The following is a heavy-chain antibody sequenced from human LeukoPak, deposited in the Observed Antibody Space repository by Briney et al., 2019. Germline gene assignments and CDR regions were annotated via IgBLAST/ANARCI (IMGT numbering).Heavy chain of an antibody. Sequence: GGSLRLSCAASGFTFSSYWMSWIRQAPGKGLEWVANIKQDGSEKYYVDSVKGRFTISRDNAKNSLHLQLNSLRAEDTAVYYCARDPGREGGWLGYFDYWGQGTLVTVSS. V-gene: IGHV3-7*01. CDR2: IKQDGSEK. CDR1: GFTFSSYW. D-gene: IGHD6-19*01. J-gene: IGHJ4*02. CDR3: ARDPGREGGWLGYFDY.